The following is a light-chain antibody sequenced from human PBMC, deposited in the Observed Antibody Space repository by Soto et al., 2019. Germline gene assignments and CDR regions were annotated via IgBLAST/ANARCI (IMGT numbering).Light chain of an antibody. CDR1: QSVSSK. J-gene: IGKJ1*01. CDR2: GAS. CDR3: QQYNNWPPWT. Sequence: EIVMTQSPATLSVSPGERATLSCRASQSVSSKLAWYQQKPGQAPRLLIYGASTRATGIPARFSGSGSGTEFTLTISSLQSADFAVYYCQQYNNWPPWTFGQGTKVDIK. V-gene: IGKV3-15*01.